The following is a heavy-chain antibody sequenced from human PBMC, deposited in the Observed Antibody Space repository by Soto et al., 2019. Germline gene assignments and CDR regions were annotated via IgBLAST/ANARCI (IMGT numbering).Heavy chain of an antibody. CDR3: TKARFYFDSSPYDS. CDR2: ISADGSDP. Sequence: LRLSCAASGFTFEDYALHWVRQSSGKGPEWVSLISADGSDPYYADSVKGRFTISRDNRKDSLYLQMNSLRPEDSAIYYCTKARFYFDSSPYDSWGQGTLVTVSS. CDR1: GFTFEDYA. D-gene: IGHD3-22*01. J-gene: IGHJ4*02. V-gene: IGHV3-43D*03.